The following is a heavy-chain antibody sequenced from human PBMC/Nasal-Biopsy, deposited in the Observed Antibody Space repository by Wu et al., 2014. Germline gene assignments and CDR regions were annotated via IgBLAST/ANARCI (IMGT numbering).Heavy chain of an antibody. CDR3: ASSSSGWYSIKYYFDY. V-gene: IGHV3-66*01. CDR2: IYSGGST. J-gene: IGHJ4*02. Sequence: VRQAPGKGLEWVSVIYSGGSTYYADSVKGRFTISRDNSKNTLYLQMNSLRAEDTAVYHCASSSSGWYSIKYYFDYWGQGTLVTVSS. D-gene: IGHD6-19*01.